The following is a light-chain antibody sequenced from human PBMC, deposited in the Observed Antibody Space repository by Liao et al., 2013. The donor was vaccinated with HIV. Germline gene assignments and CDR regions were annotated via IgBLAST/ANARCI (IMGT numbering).Light chain of an antibody. CDR3: QAWDGSTVV. CDR2: QDT. CDR1: KLVDTY. J-gene: IGLJ2*01. Sequence: SYELTQPPSVSVSPGQTASITCSGHKLVDTYACWYQQRPGQSPVLVIYQDTKRPSGIPERFSGFNSGNTATLTLSGTQAMDEADYYCQAWDGSTVVFGGGTKLTVL. V-gene: IGLV3-1*01.